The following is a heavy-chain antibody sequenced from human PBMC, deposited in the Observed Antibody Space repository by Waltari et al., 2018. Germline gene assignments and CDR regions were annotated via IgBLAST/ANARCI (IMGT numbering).Heavy chain of an antibody. CDR3: ASQVFYDFWSGTTLGYFDY. CDR2: IYYSGDT. CDR1: GGSISSSSYY. V-gene: IGHV4-39*01. D-gene: IGHD3-3*01. J-gene: IGHJ4*02. Sequence: QLQLQESGPGLVKPSETLSLTCTVSGGSISSSSYYWGWIRQPPGKGLEWIGSIYYSGDTYYNPSLKSRVTISVDTSKNQFSLKLSSVTAADTAVYYCASQVFYDFWSGTTLGYFDYWGQGTLVTVSS.